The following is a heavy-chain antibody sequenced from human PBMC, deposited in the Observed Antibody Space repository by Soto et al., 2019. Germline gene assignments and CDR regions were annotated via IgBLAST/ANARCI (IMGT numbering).Heavy chain of an antibody. D-gene: IGHD3-16*02. CDR1: GGTFSSYA. CDR2: IIPIFGTA. V-gene: IGHV1-69*13. J-gene: IGHJ3*02. CDR3: ARDSREILRLGELSPTDAFGI. Sequence: SVKVSCKASGGTFSSYAISSVRQAPGQGXEWMGGIIPIFGTANYAQKFQGRVTITADESTSTAYMELSSLRSEDTAVYYCARDSREILRLGELSPTDAFGIWGQGTMVTVSS.